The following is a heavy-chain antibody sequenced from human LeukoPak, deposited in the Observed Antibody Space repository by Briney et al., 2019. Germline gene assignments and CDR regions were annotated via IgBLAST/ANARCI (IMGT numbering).Heavy chain of an antibody. D-gene: IGHD3-3*01. V-gene: IGHV4-31*03. CDR1: GRSISSGGYY. Sequence: PSQTLSLTCTVSGRSISSGGYYWSWIRQHPGKGRDWIGYIYYSGSTYYNPSLKSRVTISVDTSKNQFSLKLTSVTASDTSVYYCARGDSYYDFWSGYYLRAFDIWGQGTMVTVSS. J-gene: IGHJ3*02. CDR3: ARGDSYYDFWSGYYLRAFDI. CDR2: IYYSGST.